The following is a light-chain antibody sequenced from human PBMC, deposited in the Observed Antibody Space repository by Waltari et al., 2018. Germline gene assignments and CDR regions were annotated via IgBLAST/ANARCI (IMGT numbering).Light chain of an antibody. CDR2: DVS. CDR3: SSYTSSRV. V-gene: IGLV2-14*01. Sequence: QSALTQPVSVSGSPGPSITIPCTGTSSDVGGYNYVSWYQQHPGKAPKLMIYDVSKRPSGVSNRFSGSKSANTASLTISGLQAEDDADYYCSSYTSSRVFGGGTKLTVL. J-gene: IGLJ3*02. CDR1: SSDVGGYNY.